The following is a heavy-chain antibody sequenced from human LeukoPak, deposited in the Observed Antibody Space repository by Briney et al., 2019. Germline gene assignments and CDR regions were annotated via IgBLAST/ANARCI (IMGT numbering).Heavy chain of an antibody. CDR1: EFTFTHYT. D-gene: IGHD6-6*01. CDR2: IATPSGDI. CDR3: AREYSSSSNYFGMDV. J-gene: IGHJ6*02. V-gene: IGHV3-21*01. Sequence: GGSLRLSCAASEFTFTHYTMNWVRQAPGKGLEWVSSIATPSGDIYYADSVRRRFTISSDNAKTSLFLQMNSLRAEDTAIYYCAREYSSSSNYFGMDVWGQGTTVTVSS.